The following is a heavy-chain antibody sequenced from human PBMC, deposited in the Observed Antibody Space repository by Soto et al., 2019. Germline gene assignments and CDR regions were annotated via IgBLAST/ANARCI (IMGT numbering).Heavy chain of an antibody. V-gene: IGHV3-30-3*01. J-gene: IGHJ4*02. CDR1: GFIFNSYG. Sequence: QVHLVESGGGVVLPARSLRLSCVASGFIFNSYGFHWVRQAPGRGLEWVAAISYDGNDKNYADSVKGRFTISRDDSNNTLFLQMDSLKPEDTALYYCARDAEYSSGFDYWGQGSLVTVSS. D-gene: IGHD6-6*01. CDR2: ISYDGNDK. CDR3: ARDAEYSSGFDY.